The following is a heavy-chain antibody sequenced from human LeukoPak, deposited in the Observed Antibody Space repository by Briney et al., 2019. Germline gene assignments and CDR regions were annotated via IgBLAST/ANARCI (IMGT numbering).Heavy chain of an antibody. D-gene: IGHD3-3*01. CDR1: GFTFSSYA. V-gene: IGHV3-30-3*01. Sequence: GRSLRLSCAASGFTFSSYAMHWIHQAPGKGLEWVAVISYDGSNKYYADSVKGRFTISRDNSKNTLYLQMNSLRAEDTAVYYCARGPWNYDFWSGYPLDYWGQGTLVTVSS. CDR3: ARGPWNYDFWSGYPLDY. J-gene: IGHJ4*02. CDR2: ISYDGSNK.